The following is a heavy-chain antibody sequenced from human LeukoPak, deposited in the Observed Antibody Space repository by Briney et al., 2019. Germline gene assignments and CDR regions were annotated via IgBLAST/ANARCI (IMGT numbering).Heavy chain of an antibody. CDR1: GFTFSSYG. D-gene: IGHD3-22*01. CDR2: IWYDGSNK. CDR3: ARASARLYYYDSSGYWGYFDY. Sequence: GGSLRLSCAASGFTFSSYGMHWVRQAPGKGLEWVAVIWYDGSNKYYADSVKGRFTISRDNSKNTLYLQMNSLRAEDTAVYYCARASARLYYYDSSGYWGYFDYWGQGTLVTVSP. V-gene: IGHV3-33*01. J-gene: IGHJ4*02.